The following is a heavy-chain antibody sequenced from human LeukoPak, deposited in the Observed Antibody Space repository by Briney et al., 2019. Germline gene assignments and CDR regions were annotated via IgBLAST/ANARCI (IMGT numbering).Heavy chain of an antibody. CDR2: IVYSGIT. D-gene: IGHD3-22*01. CDR3: ARGLGYYDSSVGY. Sequence: ASETLSLTCTGSGGSISSSSYYWGWIRQPPGKGLEWIGYIVYSGITNYNPSLKSRVTISVDTSKNQFSLKLNSVTAADTAVYHCARGLGYYDSSVGYWGQGILVTVSS. V-gene: IGHV4-61*05. J-gene: IGHJ4*02. CDR1: GGSISSSSYY.